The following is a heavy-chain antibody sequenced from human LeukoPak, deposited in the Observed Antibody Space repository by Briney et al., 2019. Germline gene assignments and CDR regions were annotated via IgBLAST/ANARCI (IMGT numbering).Heavy chain of an antibody. CDR3: AREGYTSSWLYYYYYMDV. D-gene: IGHD6-13*01. CDR1: GFTFSNYG. V-gene: IGHV3-30*02. CDR2: IRYDSSKK. J-gene: IGHJ6*03. Sequence: GGSLRLSCAASGFTFSNYGMHWVRQAPGKGLEWVAFIRYDSSKKYYADSVKGRFTISRDNSKNTLYLQMNSLRPEDTAIYYCAREGYTSSWLYYYYYMDVWGKGTTVTVSS.